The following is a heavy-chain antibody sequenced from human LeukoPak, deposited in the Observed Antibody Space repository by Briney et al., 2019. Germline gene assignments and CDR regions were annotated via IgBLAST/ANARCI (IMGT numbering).Heavy chain of an antibody. CDR1: GGSISTNNW. Sequence: SETLSLTCAVSGGSISTNNWWTWVRQPPGKGLEWIGEIHHSGSTNYNPSLKSRVTISVDTSKNQFSLKLSSVTAADTAVYYCASGSGGSWFDPWGQGTLVTVSS. CDR3: ASGSGGSWFDP. D-gene: IGHD2-15*01. V-gene: IGHV4-4*02. CDR2: IHHSGST. J-gene: IGHJ5*02.